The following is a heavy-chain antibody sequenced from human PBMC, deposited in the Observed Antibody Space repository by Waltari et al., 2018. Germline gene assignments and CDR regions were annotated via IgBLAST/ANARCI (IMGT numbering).Heavy chain of an antibody. CDR3: AKDRPVVNY. D-gene: IGHD2-21*01. J-gene: IGHJ4*02. Sequence: EVQLLESGGGLVQPGGSLRLSCAASGFTFSSYAMSWVRQAPGQGLEWVSVIYSGGSTYYADSVKGRFTISRDNSKNTLYLQMNSLRAEDTAVYYCAKDRPVVNYWGQGTLVTVSS. CDR2: IYSGGST. CDR1: GFTFSSYA. V-gene: IGHV3-23*03.